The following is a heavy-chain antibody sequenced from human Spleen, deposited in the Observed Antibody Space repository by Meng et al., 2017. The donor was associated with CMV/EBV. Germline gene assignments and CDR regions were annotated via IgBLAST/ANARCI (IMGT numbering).Heavy chain of an antibody. CDR3: ARDSRDCSSASCYSWPYSYYYGMDV. CDR2: INPNSGGT. Sequence: ASVKVSCKASGYTFTGYYMHWVRQAPGQGLEWMGWINPNSGGTNYAQKFQGRVTMTRDTSISTAYMELSSLRSDDTAVFYCARDSRDCSSASCYSWPYSYYYGMDVWGQGTTVTVSS. D-gene: IGHD2-2*02. V-gene: IGHV1-2*02. J-gene: IGHJ6*02. CDR1: GYTFTGYY.